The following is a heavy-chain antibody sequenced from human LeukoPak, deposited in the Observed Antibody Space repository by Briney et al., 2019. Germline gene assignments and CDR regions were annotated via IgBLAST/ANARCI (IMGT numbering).Heavy chain of an antibody. CDR2: INWNGGST. V-gene: IGHV3-20*04. D-gene: IGHD3-9*01. Sequence: GGSLRLSCAASGFTFDDYGMSWVRQAPGKGLEWVSGINWNGGSTGYADSVKGRFTISRDNAKNSLYLQMNSLRAEDTALYYCAKDMYYDILTGPNDYWGQGTLVTVSS. J-gene: IGHJ4*02. CDR1: GFTFDDYG. CDR3: AKDMYYDILTGPNDY.